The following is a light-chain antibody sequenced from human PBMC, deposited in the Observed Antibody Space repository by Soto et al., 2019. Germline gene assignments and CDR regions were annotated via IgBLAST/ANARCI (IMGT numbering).Light chain of an antibody. CDR3: LSYGKV. CDR1: NSGVVSYEY. J-gene: IGLJ1*01. V-gene: IGLV2-23*01. CDR2: EGR. Sequence: QSVLSQPASVSGSPGQSITISCTGINSGVVSYEYVSWYQQFPDKAPKLIIYEGRERPSGVSDRFSGSKSDNAASLTISALQTEDEAEYFCLSYGKVFGTGTKVTVL.